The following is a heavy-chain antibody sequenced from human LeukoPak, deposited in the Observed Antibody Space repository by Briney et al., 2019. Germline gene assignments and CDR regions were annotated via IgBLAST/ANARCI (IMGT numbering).Heavy chain of an antibody. Sequence: SETLSLTCAVYGGSFSGYYWSWIRQPPGKGLEWIGEINHSGSTNYHPSLKSRVTISVDTSKNQFYLKLSSVTAADTAVYYCVRGWVRLFDYWGQGTLVTVSS. CDR3: VRGWVRLFDY. J-gene: IGHJ4*02. CDR2: INHSGST. D-gene: IGHD3-16*01. V-gene: IGHV4-34*01. CDR1: GGSFSGYY.